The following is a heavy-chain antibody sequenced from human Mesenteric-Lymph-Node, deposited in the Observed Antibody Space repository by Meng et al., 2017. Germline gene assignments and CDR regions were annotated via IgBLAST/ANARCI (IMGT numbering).Heavy chain of an antibody. D-gene: IGHD5-24*01. J-gene: IGHJ4*02. CDR1: GFTFSSYS. CDR2: ISSSSSNI. CDR3: ARNVRLRDGYNSDY. V-gene: IGHV3-21*01. Sequence: EVQLVESGGGLVQTGGSLRLSCAASGFTFSSYSMNWVRRAPGKGLEWVSSISSSSSNIYYADSVKGRFTISRDNAKNSLYLQMNSLRAEDTAMYYCARNVRLRDGYNSDYWGQGTLVTVSS.